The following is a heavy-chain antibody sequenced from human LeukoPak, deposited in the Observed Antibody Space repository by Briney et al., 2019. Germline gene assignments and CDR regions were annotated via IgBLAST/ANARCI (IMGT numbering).Heavy chain of an antibody. CDR2: IYYSGAT. D-gene: IGHD2-2*01. V-gene: IGHV4-59*01. CDR1: RGSISSYY. Sequence: PSETLSLTXTVSRGSISSYYWSWIRQPPGKGLEWIGYIYYSGATNYNPSLKSRVTISLDTSQNQFSLKLKSVTAADTALYYCARDVGLGCSSTNCMGYWGQGTLVTVSS. J-gene: IGHJ4*02. CDR3: ARDVGLGCSSTNCMGY.